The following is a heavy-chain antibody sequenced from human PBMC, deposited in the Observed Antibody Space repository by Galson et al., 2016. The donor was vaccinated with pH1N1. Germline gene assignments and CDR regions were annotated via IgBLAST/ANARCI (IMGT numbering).Heavy chain of an antibody. D-gene: IGHD6-19*01. CDR2: INSGSSFK. CDR1: GFMFSDYY. CDR3: ARCFGLAGSGTFDF. V-gene: IGHV3-11*03. J-gene: IGHJ4*02. Sequence: SLRLSCAASGFMFSDYYMAWIRQAPGKGMEWLSYINSGSSFKKYADSVKGRCSMSRDDAKSTLYLQMNGRNIDDTALYYCARCFGLAGSGTFDFWGQGVRVTVSS.